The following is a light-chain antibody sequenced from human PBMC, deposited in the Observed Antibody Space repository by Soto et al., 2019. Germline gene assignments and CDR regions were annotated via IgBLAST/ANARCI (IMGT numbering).Light chain of an antibody. V-gene: IGKV3-15*01. Sequence: MAQSPAALSVSPGERATVSGRASQSVINNLAWYQQKPGQAPRLLIYAASSRATGIPARFSGSGSGTDFTLTISSLQSEDFAIYYCQQYSQWPLTFGQGTRLEIK. CDR2: AAS. J-gene: IGKJ5*01. CDR1: QSVINN. CDR3: QQYSQWPLT.